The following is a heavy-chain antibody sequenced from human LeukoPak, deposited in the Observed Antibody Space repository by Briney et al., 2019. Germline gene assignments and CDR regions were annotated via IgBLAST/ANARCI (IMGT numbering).Heavy chain of an antibody. CDR2: ISYDGSNK. CDR3: AKGGYSYGYSRLFDY. Sequence: GGSLRLSCAASGFTFSSYGMHWVRQAPGKGLEWVAVISYDGSNKCYADSVKGRFTISRDNSKNTLYLQMNSLRAEDTAVYYCAKGGYSYGYSRLFDYWGQGTLVTVSS. V-gene: IGHV3-30*18. D-gene: IGHD5-18*01. J-gene: IGHJ4*02. CDR1: GFTFSSYG.